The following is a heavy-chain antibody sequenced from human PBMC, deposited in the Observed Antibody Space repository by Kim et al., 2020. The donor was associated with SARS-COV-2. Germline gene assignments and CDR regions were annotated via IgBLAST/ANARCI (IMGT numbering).Heavy chain of an antibody. CDR2: ISSSGSYV. Sequence: GGSLRLSCAASGFTFSDYYMTWIRQAPGKGLEWVSYISSSGSYVNYADSVKGRFTISRDNAKNSLYLQMSSLRAEDTALYYCARVPFGALSAYYFALWG. J-gene: IGHJ4*01. D-gene: IGHD3-10*01. V-gene: IGHV3-11*01. CDR3: ARVPFGALSAYYFAL. CDR1: GFTFSDYY.